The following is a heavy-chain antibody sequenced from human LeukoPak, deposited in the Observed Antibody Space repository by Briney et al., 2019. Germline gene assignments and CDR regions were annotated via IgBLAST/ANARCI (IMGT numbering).Heavy chain of an antibody. CDR1: GFTFSSYA. CDR2: ISGSGGST. D-gene: IGHD1-26*01. CDR3: ARVATMKYSGRLIYYYYYMDV. Sequence: GGSLRLSCAASGFTFSSYAMSWVRQAPGKGLEWVSAISGSGGSTYYADSVKGRFTISRDNSKNTLYLQMNSLRAEDTAVYYCARVATMKYSGRLIYYYYYMDVWGKGTTVTVSS. V-gene: IGHV3-23*01. J-gene: IGHJ6*03.